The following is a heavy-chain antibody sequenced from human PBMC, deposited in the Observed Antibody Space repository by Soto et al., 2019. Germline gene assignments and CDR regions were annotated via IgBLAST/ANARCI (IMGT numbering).Heavy chain of an antibody. D-gene: IGHD3-10*01. V-gene: IGHV2-5*02. J-gene: IGHJ4*02. CDR3: ARSLWFGELH. CDR2: IYWDNDK. CDR1: GFSLSTTGVG. Sequence: QITLKESGPTLVKPTQPLPLTCTFSGFSLSTTGVGVGWIRQSPGKALEWLAIIYWDNDKRYSPSLKSRVTITKDTSKNQVVLTVTNMDPVDTGTYYCARSLWFGELHWGQGALVTVSS.